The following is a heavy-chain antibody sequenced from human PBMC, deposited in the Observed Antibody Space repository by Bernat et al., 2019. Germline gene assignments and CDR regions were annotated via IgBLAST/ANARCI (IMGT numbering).Heavy chain of an antibody. CDR1: GVTFRNYG. Sequence: QVQLVESGGGVVQSGKSLRLSCAVSGVTFRNYGMHWVRQAPGKGLEWVAVIWYDGSQKYYADSVKDRFTISRDNSKNTLNLQMNSLRVEDTAMYHCATWRGSGNYYDYWGQGTLVTVSS. V-gene: IGHV3-33*01. J-gene: IGHJ4*02. D-gene: IGHD3-10*01. CDR2: IWYDGSQK. CDR3: ATWRGSGNYYDY.